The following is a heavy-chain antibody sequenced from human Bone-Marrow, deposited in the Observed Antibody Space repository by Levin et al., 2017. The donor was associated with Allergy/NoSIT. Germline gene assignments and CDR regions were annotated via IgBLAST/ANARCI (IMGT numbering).Heavy chain of an antibody. D-gene: IGHD3-10*01. J-gene: IGHJ4*02. CDR1: GFNFYKYA. CDR3: ARARGLIDPFDY. V-gene: IGHV3-23*01. Sequence: SCAASGFNFYKYALAWVRQPPGKGLEWVSSARETGATSYADSVKGRFTISRDDSQNTLFLEMNSLTIEDTALYYCARARGLIDPFDYWGQGTMVTVSS. CDR2: ARETGAT.